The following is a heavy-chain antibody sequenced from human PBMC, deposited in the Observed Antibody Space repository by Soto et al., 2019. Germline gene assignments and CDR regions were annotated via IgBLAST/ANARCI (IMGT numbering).Heavy chain of an antibody. Sequence: GGSLRLSCAASGFTFSSYAMSWVRQAPGKGLEWVSAISGSGGSTYYADSVKGRFTIPRDNSKNTLYLQMNSLRAEDTAVYYCAKDGESGSYWPCWGQGTLVTVSS. J-gene: IGHJ4*02. D-gene: IGHD1-26*01. CDR2: ISGSGGST. CDR1: GFTFSSYA. CDR3: AKDGESGSYWPC. V-gene: IGHV3-23*01.